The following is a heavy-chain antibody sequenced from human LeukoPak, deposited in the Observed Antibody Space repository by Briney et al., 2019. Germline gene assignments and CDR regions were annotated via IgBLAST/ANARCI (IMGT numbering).Heavy chain of an antibody. CDR1: GFTFSSYA. D-gene: IGHD4-17*01. J-gene: IGHJ3*02. CDR2: ISGRAGSA. Sequence: GGSLRLSCAASGFTFSSYAMSWVRQAPGKGVEWVSAISGRAGSAYYAASVQGRFTISRDNSNTTLYLQINSLSAQDTSLYYCAKLTTVGLLAAFDIWGQGTMVTVSS. CDR3: AKLTTVGLLAAFDI. V-gene: IGHV3-23*01.